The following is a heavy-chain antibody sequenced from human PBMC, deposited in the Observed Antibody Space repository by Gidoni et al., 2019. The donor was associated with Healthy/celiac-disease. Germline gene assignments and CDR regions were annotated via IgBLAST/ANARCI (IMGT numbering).Heavy chain of an antibody. CDR2: IYSGGST. CDR1: GFTVSSNY. J-gene: IGHJ4*02. Sequence: EVQLVESGGGLIQPGGSLRLSCAASGFTVSSNYMNWVRQAPGKGLEWVSVIYSGGSTYYADSVKGRFTISRDNSKNTLYLQMNSLRAEDTAVYYCAREQVGATTIDYWGQGTLVTVSS. CDR3: AREQVGATTIDY. D-gene: IGHD1-26*01. V-gene: IGHV3-53*01.